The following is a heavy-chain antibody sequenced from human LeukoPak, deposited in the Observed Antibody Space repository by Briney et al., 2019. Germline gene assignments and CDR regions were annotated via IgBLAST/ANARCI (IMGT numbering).Heavy chain of an antibody. CDR1: GFTFATYA. CDR3: TRLPIAAAGTRDY. J-gene: IGHJ4*02. Sequence: GGSLRLSCAASGFTFATYAMSWVRQAPGKGLEWVSTFYETGKTDHADSVKGRFTISRDTSKNTLYLQMNSLKTEDTAVYYCTRLPIAAAGTRDYWGQGTLVTVSS. CDR2: FYETGKT. D-gene: IGHD6-13*01. V-gene: IGHV3-23*01.